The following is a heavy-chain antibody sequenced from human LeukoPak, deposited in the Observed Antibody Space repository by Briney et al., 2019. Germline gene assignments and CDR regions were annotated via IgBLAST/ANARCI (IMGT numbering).Heavy chain of an antibody. V-gene: IGHV4-34*01. J-gene: IGHJ5*02. Sequence: SETLSLTCAVYGGSFSGYYWTWIRQPPGKGLEWIGEINHSGSTNYNPSLKSRVTISVDTSKNQFSLKLSSVTAADTAVYYCARPINCSSTSCFGGWFDPWGQGTLVTVSS. D-gene: IGHD2-2*01. CDR2: INHSGST. CDR1: GGSFSGYY. CDR3: ARPINCSSTSCFGGWFDP.